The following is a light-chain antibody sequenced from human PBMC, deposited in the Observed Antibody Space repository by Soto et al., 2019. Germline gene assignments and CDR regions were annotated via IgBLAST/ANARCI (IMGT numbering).Light chain of an antibody. V-gene: IGKV3-11*01. J-gene: IGKJ4*01. CDR3: QQRSNWPPVLT. CDR1: QSVSSY. CDR2: DAS. Sequence: EIVLTQSPATLSLSPGERATLSCRASQSVSSYLAWYQQKPGQAPRLLIYDASNRATGIPARFSCSESGTDFTLTISSLEPEDFAVYYCQQRSNWPPVLTFGGGTKVEIK.